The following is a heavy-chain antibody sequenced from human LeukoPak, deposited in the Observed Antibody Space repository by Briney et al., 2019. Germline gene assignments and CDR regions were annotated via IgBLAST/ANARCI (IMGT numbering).Heavy chain of an antibody. D-gene: IGHD3-16*01. CDR1: GGSISSSSYY. CDR2: IYYTGTT. J-gene: IGHJ5*02. CDR3: ARGDYYDGGGRNWFDP. V-gene: IGHV4-39*07. Sequence: SETLSLTCTVSGGSISSSSYYWGWIRQPPGKGLEWIGSIYYTGTTYYTPSLKSRVTISVDTSKNQFSLRLTSMTAADTAVYFCARGDYYDGGGRNWFDPWGQGTLVTVSS.